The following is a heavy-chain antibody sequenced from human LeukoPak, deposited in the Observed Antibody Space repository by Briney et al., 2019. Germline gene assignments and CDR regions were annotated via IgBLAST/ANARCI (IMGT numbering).Heavy chain of an antibody. J-gene: IGHJ6*02. V-gene: IGHV1-18*01. Sequence: GASLKLSCTASGYTFTIDGTSCVRQTPGQGLERGGWISAYNGNTNYAQKLQGRGTMTTDTSTSTAYMELRCLRSDDTAVYYCARGSMVATKDPYYYYGMDVWGQGTTVTVSS. D-gene: IGHD5-12*01. CDR2: ISAYNGNT. CDR3: ARGSMVATKDPYYYYGMDV. CDR1: GYTFTIDG.